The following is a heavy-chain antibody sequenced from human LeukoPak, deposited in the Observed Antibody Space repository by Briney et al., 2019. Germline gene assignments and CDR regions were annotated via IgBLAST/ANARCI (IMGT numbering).Heavy chain of an antibody. Sequence: GGSLRLSCAASGFTFNAYWMHWVRQAPGKGLVWVSRINTDGSSTSYADSVKGRFTISRDNAKNTLYLQMNRLRAEDTAIYYCERVRVVLTHWFDPWGQGTLVTVSS. J-gene: IGHJ5*02. CDR3: ERVRVVLTHWFDP. V-gene: IGHV3-74*01. CDR1: GFTFNAYW. CDR2: INTDGSST.